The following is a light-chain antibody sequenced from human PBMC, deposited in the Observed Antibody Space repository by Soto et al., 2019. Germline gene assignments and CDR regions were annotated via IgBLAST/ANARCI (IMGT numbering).Light chain of an antibody. V-gene: IGLV1-40*01. Sequence: QAVVTQPPSVSGAPGQRVTISCTGGSSNIGAGHDVQWYQQLPGTAPKLLIYYNNNRPSGVPDRFSASKSGTSASLAITGLQAEDEADYYCQSYDNSLSSCTFGGGTKLTVL. CDR1: SSNIGAGHD. J-gene: IGLJ2*01. CDR3: QSYDNSLSSCT. CDR2: YNN.